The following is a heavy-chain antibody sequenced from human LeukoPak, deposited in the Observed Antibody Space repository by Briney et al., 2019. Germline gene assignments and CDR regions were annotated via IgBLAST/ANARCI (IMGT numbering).Heavy chain of an antibody. D-gene: IGHD1-26*01. Sequence: GGSVRLSCAASGFTVSSNYMTWVRQAPGKGLEWVSVIYSGGSTYYADSVKSRFTISRDNSKNTLYLQMNSLRAEDTAVYYCARIVAGGAFDIWGQGTMVTVSS. J-gene: IGHJ3*02. V-gene: IGHV3-66*01. CDR2: IYSGGST. CDR3: ARIVAGGAFDI. CDR1: GFTVSSNY.